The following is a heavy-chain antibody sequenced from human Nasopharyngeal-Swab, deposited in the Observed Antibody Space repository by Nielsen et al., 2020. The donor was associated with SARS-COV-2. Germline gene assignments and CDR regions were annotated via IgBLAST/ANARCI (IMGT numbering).Heavy chain of an antibody. Sequence: SETLSLTCTVSGGSISSSSYYWGWIRQPPGKGLEWIGSIYYSGSTHYNPSLKSRVTISVDTSKNQFSLKLSSVTAADTAVYYCARHTYIAARLGDYWGQGTLVTVSS. J-gene: IGHJ4*02. V-gene: IGHV4-39*01. D-gene: IGHD6-6*01. CDR1: GGSISSSSYY. CDR2: IYYSGST. CDR3: ARHTYIAARLGDY.